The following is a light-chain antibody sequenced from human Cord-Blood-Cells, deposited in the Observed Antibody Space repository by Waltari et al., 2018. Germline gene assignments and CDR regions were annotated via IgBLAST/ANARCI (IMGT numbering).Light chain of an antibody. J-gene: IGKJ1*01. Sequence: DIQMTQSPSSLSAYVGARVTITCRASQSIRSYLNWYQQKPGKAPKLLIYAASSLQSGVPSRFSGSGSGTDFTLTISSLQPEDFATYYCQQSYSTPWTFGQGTKVEIK. V-gene: IGKV1-39*01. CDR2: AAS. CDR3: QQSYSTPWT. CDR1: QSIRSY.